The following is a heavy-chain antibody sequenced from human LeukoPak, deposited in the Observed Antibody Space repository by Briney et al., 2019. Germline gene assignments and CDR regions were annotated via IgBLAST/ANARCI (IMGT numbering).Heavy chain of an antibody. D-gene: IGHD3-9*01. V-gene: IGHV3-7*01. Sequence: GGSLRLSCAASGFTFNRFWMSWVRQAPGKGLEWVANIKEDGSEKYYVDSVKGRFTISRDNAKNSLYLQMNSLRAEDTAVYYCASAPYYYDILTGTAHWYFDLWGRDTLVTVSS. CDR2: IKEDGSEK. J-gene: IGHJ2*01. CDR1: GFTFNRFW. CDR3: ASAPYYYDILTGTAHWYFDL.